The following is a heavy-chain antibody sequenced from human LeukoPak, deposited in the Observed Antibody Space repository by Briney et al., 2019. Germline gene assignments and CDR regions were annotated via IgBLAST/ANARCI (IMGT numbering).Heavy chain of an antibody. CDR2: IYSGGST. Sequence: GGSLRLSCAASGFTFSSYAMSWVRQAPGKGLEWVSVIYSGGSTYYADSVKGRFTISRDNSKNTLYLQMNSLRAEDTAVYYCARGLELAPIDYWGQGTLVTVSS. CDR1: GFTFSSYA. D-gene: IGHD1-7*01. V-gene: IGHV3-53*01. CDR3: ARGLELAPIDY. J-gene: IGHJ4*02.